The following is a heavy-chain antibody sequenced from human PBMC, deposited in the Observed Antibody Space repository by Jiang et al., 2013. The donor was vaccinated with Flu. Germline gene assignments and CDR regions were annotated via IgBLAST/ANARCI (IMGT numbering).Heavy chain of an antibody. CDR2: IYPGDSDT. CDR3: ARARGAYFDSSGYPTGYFDY. V-gene: IGHV5-51*01. D-gene: IGHD3-22*01. Sequence: LEWMGIIYPGDSDTRYSPPSQGHVTISADKSISTAYLQWNSLTASDTAIYYCARARGAYFDSSGYPTGYFDYWGQGTLVTVSS. J-gene: IGHJ4*02.